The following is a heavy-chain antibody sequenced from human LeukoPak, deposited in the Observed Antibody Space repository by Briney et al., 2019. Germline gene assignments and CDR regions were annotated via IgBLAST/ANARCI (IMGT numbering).Heavy chain of an antibody. V-gene: IGHV4-34*01. D-gene: IGHD3-10*01. CDR1: GGSFSGYY. CDR3: ARLGEPSYYYYGMDV. Sequence: KPSETLSLTCAVYGGSFSGYYWSWIRQPPGKGLEWIGEINHSGSTNYNPSLKSRVTISVDTSKNQFSLKLSSVTAADTAVYYCARLGEPSYYYYGMDVWGQGTTVTVSS. J-gene: IGHJ6*02. CDR2: INHSGST.